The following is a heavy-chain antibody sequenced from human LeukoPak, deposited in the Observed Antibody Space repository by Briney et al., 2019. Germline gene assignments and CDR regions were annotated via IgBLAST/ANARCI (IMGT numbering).Heavy chain of an antibody. CDR2: IKEDGSEK. J-gene: IGHJ3*01. CDR1: GFTFSRYW. D-gene: IGHD3-22*01. Sequence: GGSLRLSCAASGFTFSRYWMSWVRQAPGKGLECVANIKEDGSEKYYVDSVKGRFTISRDNAKNSLYLQMNSLRAEDTAVYYCASDRLAGNPYHAFDLWGKGTMVTGSS. CDR3: ASDRLAGNPYHAFDL. V-gene: IGHV3-7*01.